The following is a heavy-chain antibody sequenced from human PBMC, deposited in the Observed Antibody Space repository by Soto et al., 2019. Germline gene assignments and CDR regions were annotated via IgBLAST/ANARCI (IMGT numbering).Heavy chain of an antibody. D-gene: IGHD5-12*01. V-gene: IGHV3-30*18. CDR1: GFTFSSYG. Sequence: PGGSLRLSCAASGFTFSSYGMHWVRQAPGKGLEWVAVISYDGSNKYYADSVKGRFTISRDNSKNTLYLQMNSLRAEDTAVYYCAKDESGYGVGYFDYWGQGTLVTVS. J-gene: IGHJ4*02. CDR3: AKDESGYGVGYFDY. CDR2: ISYDGSNK.